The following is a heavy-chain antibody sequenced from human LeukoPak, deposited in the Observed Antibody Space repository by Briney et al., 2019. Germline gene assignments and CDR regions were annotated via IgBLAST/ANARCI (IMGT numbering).Heavy chain of an antibody. CDR2: INPSGGSA. CDR3: ARCQQLVPGGVNDRYYYYVMDV. CDR1: GYTFTTYY. D-gene: IGHD6-13*01. V-gene: IGHV1-46*01. Sequence: ASVKVPCKASGYTFTTYYMHWVRQAPGQGLEWMGIINPSGGSASYEQKFQGRVTMTRDTSTGTVYMELSSLRSEDTAVYYCARCQQLVPGGVNDRYYYYVMDVWGQGTTVTVSS. J-gene: IGHJ6*02.